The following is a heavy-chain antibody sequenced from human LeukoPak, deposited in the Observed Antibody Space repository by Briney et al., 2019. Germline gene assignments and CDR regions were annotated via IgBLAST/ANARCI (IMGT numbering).Heavy chain of an antibody. CDR1: GFTFSSYA. V-gene: IGHV3-23*01. CDR3: AKDMSYYDFWSGYPMRIYYYYYYMDV. CDR2: ISGSGGST. J-gene: IGHJ6*03. Sequence: QPGGSLRLSCAASGFTFSSYAMSWVRQAPGKGLEWVSAISGSGGSTYYADSVKGRFTISRDNSKNTLYLQMNSLRAEDTAVYYCAKDMSYYDFWSGYPMRIYYYYYYMDVWGKGTTVTVSS. D-gene: IGHD3-3*01.